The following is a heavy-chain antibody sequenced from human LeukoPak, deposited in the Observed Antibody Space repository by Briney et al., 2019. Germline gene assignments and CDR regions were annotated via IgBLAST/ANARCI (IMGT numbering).Heavy chain of an antibody. CDR3: ARVPVGVIWMKDAFDI. CDR1: GFTFSLYS. V-gene: IGHV3-21*01. J-gene: IGHJ3*02. Sequence: GGSLRLSCAPSGFTFSLYSLNWVRQAPGKEVEWVSSISGSSSYIYYAASVKGRFTISRHNAKTSLYLHMTRLRAEDTAGYYCARVPVGVIWMKDAFDIWGQGTMVTVSS. D-gene: IGHD3-16*02. CDR2: ISGSSSYI.